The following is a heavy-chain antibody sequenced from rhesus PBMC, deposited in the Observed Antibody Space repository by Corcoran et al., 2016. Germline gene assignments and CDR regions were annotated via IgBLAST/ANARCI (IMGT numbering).Heavy chain of an antibody. CDR2: IYGSGSSS. J-gene: IGHJ4*01. D-gene: IGHD1-38*01. V-gene: IGHV4-169*01. CDR3: AGARTCDY. Sequence: QSQLQESGPGLVNPSETLSVTCTVSGGSISGSYWSLVRQAPGKGLEWSGYIYGSGSSSNYKPALRSRGTLSEDTSKNQVSLKLTSVTAADTAIYFCAGARTCDYWGPGVLVTVSS. CDR1: GGSISGSY.